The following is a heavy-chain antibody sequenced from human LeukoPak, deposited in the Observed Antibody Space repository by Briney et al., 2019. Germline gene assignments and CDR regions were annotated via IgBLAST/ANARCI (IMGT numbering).Heavy chain of an antibody. V-gene: IGHV3-15*01. J-gene: IGHJ4*02. CDR3: TTRLRYFDWTIYDFDY. CDR1: GFTFSNAW. D-gene: IGHD3-9*01. Sequence: GGSLRLSCGASGFTFSNAWMSWVRQAPGKGLEWVGRIKSKTDGGTTDYAEPVKGRFTISRDDSKNTLYLQMNSLKTEDTAVYYCTTRLRYFDWTIYDFDYWGQGTLVTVSS. CDR2: IKSKTDGGTT.